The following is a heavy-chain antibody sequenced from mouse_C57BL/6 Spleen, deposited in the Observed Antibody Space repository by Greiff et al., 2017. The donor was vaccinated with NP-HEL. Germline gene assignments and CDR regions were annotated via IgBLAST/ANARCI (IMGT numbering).Heavy chain of an antibody. Sequence: QVQLQQPGAELVRPGSSVKLSCKASGYTFTSYWMHWVKQRPIQGLEWIGNIDPSDSETHYNQKFKDKATLTVDKSSSTAYMQLSSLTSEDSAVYYCARCYYGSSPNFDYWGQGTTLTVSS. V-gene: IGHV1-52*01. CDR2: IDPSDSET. D-gene: IGHD1-1*01. CDR1: GYTFTSYW. J-gene: IGHJ2*01. CDR3: ARCYYGSSPNFDY.